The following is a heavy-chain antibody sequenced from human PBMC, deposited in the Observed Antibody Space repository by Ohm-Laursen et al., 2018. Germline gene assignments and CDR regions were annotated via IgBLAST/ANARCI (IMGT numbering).Heavy chain of an antibody. Sequence: SLRLSCTASGFIFRNFGMHWVRQAPGKGLEWVAAIWYDGSNKYYADSVKGRFTISRDNSKNTVYLQMNSLRAEDTAVYYCAITGGFWNYWGQGTLVTVSS. D-gene: IGHD3-10*01. CDR3: AITGGFWNY. J-gene: IGHJ4*02. CDR1: GFIFRNFG. CDR2: IWYDGSNK. V-gene: IGHV3-33*01.